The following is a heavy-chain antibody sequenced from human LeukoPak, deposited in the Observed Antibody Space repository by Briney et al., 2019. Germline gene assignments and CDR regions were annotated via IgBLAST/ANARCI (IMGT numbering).Heavy chain of an antibody. CDR3: AKDMGASVYYFDY. D-gene: IGHD1-26*01. Sequence: GGSLRLSCAASGFTFSSYGMHWVRQAPGKGLEWVAVISYDGSNKYYADSVKGRFTISRDNSKNTLYLQMNSLRAEDTAVYYCAKDMGASVYYFDYWGQGTLVTVSS. J-gene: IGHJ4*02. V-gene: IGHV3-30*18. CDR1: GFTFSSYG. CDR2: ISYDGSNK.